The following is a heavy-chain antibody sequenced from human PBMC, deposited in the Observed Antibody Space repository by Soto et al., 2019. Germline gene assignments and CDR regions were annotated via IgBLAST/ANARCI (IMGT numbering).Heavy chain of an antibody. D-gene: IGHD3-3*01. CDR3: ARGADFWGGGMDV. CDR1: GGTLISYA. J-gene: IGHJ6*02. V-gene: IGHV1-69*06. CDR2: IIPVFDTT. Sequence: QVHLVQSGAEVKKPGSSVKVSCKASGGTLISYAVNWVRQAPGQGLEWMGGIIPVFDTTNYAQKFQGRIRITADKSKNEAYMVLGSLRSEDTAMYYCARGADFWGGGMDVWGQGTTVSVSS.